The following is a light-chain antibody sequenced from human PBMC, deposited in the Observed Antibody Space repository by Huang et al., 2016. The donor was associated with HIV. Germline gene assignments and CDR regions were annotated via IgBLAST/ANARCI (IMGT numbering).Light chain of an antibody. CDR1: QTINTD. CDR3: QQTYSTPRT. V-gene: IGKV1-39*01. Sequence: EIQMTQSPSSLSASVGDRVTITWRASQTINTDLNWYQQKPGKAPKLLIYDASSLHSGGPSRFSGSGSGTDFTLTISGLQREDFATYFCQQTYSTPRTFGQGTRVEIK. CDR2: DAS. J-gene: IGKJ1*01.